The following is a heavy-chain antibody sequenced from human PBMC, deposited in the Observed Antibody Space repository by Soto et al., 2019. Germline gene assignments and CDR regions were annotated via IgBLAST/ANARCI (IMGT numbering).Heavy chain of an antibody. J-gene: IGHJ5*01. CDR1: GDSLSGYF. V-gene: IGHV4-34*11. Sequence: SETLSLTCGVYGDSLSGYFWTWIRQPPGKGLEWIGHIYYSGNTTYNPSIKSRVTISLDSSKNQFSLNLTSVSAADTAVYYCARLGGYYQSLDSWGQGTLVTVSS. D-gene: IGHD3-22*01. CDR2: IYYSGNT. CDR3: ARLGGYYQSLDS.